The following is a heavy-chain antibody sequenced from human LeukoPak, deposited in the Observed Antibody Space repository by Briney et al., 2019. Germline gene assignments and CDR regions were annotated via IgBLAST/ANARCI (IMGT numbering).Heavy chain of an antibody. D-gene: IGHD3-22*01. CDR1: GFTFSSYA. J-gene: IGHJ4*02. CDR3: AKVELAYYYYDSSGYYAD. Sequence: PGGSLRLSCAASGFTFSSYAMSWVRQAPGKGLEWVSAISGSGGSTYYADSVKGRFTISRDNSKNTLYLQMNSLRAEDTAVYYCAKVELAYYYYDSSGYYADWGQGTLVTVSS. V-gene: IGHV3-23*01. CDR2: ISGSGGST.